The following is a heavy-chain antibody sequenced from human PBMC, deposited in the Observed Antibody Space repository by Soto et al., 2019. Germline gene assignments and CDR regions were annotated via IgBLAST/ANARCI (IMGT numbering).Heavy chain of an antibody. V-gene: IGHV4-4*02. CDR3: ARARLLGMITMVRGDRDYGMDV. J-gene: IGHJ6*02. CDR2: IYHSGST. CDR1: GGSISSSNW. D-gene: IGHD3-10*01. Sequence: SETLSLTCAVSGGSISSSNWWSWVRQPPGKGLEWIGEIYHSGSTNYNPSLKSRVTISVDKSKNQFSLKLSSVTAADTAVYYCARARLLGMITMVRGDRDYGMDVWGQGTTVTVSS.